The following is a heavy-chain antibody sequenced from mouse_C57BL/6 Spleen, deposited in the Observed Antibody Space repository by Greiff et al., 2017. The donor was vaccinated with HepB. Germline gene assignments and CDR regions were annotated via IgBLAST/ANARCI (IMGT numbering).Heavy chain of an antibody. CDR1: GYTFTSYW. V-gene: IGHV1-55*01. J-gene: IGHJ3*01. Sequence: QVQLKQPGAELVKPGASVKMSCKASGYTFTSYWITWVKQRPGQGLEWIGDIYPGSGSTNYNEKFKSKATLTVDTSSSTAYMQLSSLTSEDSAVYYCAFYDYDGPWFAYWGQGTLVTVSA. CDR2: IYPGSGST. D-gene: IGHD2-4*01. CDR3: AFYDYDGPWFAY.